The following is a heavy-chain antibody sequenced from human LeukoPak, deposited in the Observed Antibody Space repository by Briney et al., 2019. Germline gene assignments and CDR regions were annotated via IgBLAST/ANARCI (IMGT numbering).Heavy chain of an antibody. V-gene: IGHV3-21*05. D-gene: IGHD1-26*01. CDR1: GFTFSSYS. J-gene: IGHJ3*02. CDR2: ISSSSSYT. Sequence: PGGSLRLSCATSGFTFSSYSMNWVRQAPGKGLEWVSYISSSSSYTNYADSVKGRFTISRDNAKNSLYLQMNSLRAEDTAVYYCARDRLGAINLKHAFDIWGQGTMVTVSS. CDR3: ARDRLGAINLKHAFDI.